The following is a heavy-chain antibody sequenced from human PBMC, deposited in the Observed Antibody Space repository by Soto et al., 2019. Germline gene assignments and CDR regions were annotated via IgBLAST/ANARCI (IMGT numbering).Heavy chain of an antibody. V-gene: IGHV3-30-3*01. CDR3: ARVQDILTAYLDY. CDR1: GFTFTSYA. J-gene: IGHJ4*02. Sequence: XGSLKLSCAASGFTFTSYAMHWVRQAPGKGLEWVAVISYDGSNKYYADSVKGRFTISRDNSKNTLYLQMNSLRAEDTAVYYCARVQDILTAYLDYWGQGTLVTVSS. D-gene: IGHD3-9*01. CDR2: ISYDGSNK.